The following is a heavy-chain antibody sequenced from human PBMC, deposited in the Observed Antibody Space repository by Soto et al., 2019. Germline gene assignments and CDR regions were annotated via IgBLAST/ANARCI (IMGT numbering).Heavy chain of an antibody. Sequence: ASVKVSCKASGYTFTSYYMHWVRQAPGQGLEWMGIINPSGGSTSYAQKFQGRVTMTRDTSTSTVYMELSSLRSEDTAVYYCARDIVVVAAANDYYYYGMDVWGQGTTVTVSS. V-gene: IGHV1-46*01. CDR1: GYTFTSYY. CDR2: INPSGGST. D-gene: IGHD2-2*01. CDR3: ARDIVVVAAANDYYYYGMDV. J-gene: IGHJ6*02.